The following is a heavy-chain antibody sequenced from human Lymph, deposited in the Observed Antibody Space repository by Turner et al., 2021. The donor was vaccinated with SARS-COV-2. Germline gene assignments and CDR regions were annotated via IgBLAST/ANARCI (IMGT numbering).Heavy chain of an antibody. CDR1: GFTFSTYS. J-gene: IGHJ4*02. CDR3: ARDIPATADYFDY. Sequence: EVQLVESGGGLVKPGGSLRLSCAASGFTFSTYSMNWVRQAPGKGLEWISSISSSSSYIYYPDSVKGRFTISRYDAKNSLYLQMNSLRAEDTAVYYCARDIPATADYFDYWGQGTLVTVSS. V-gene: IGHV3-21*01. CDR2: ISSSSSYI. D-gene: IGHD5-12*01.